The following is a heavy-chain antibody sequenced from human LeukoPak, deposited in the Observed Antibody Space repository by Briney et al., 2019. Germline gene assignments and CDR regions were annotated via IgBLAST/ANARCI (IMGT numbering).Heavy chain of an antibody. CDR2: INHSGST. J-gene: IGHJ3*02. CDR3: ATRSGYYYLTDGHAFDI. D-gene: IGHD3-22*01. Sequence: SETLSLTCTVSGYSISSGYYWGWIRQPPGKGLEWIGEINHSGSTNYNPSLKSRVTISVDTSKNQFSLKLSSVTAADTAVYYCATRSGYYYLTDGHAFDIWGQGTMVTVSS. CDR1: GYSISSGYY. V-gene: IGHV4-38-2*02.